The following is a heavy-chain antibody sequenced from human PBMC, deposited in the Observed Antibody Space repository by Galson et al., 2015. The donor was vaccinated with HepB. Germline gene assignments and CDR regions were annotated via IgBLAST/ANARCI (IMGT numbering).Heavy chain of an antibody. CDR2: ISGSGGST. CDR1: GFTFSRYA. V-gene: IGHV3-23*01. J-gene: IGHJ4*02. CDR3: AKEGGYGGGVVDY. D-gene: IGHD4-23*01. Sequence: SLRLSCAASGFTFSRYAMGWVRQAPGKGLEWVSTISGSGGSTYYADSVKGRFTISRDISKNTLYLQMDSLRAEDTAVYYCAKEGGYGGGVVDYWGQGTLVTVSS.